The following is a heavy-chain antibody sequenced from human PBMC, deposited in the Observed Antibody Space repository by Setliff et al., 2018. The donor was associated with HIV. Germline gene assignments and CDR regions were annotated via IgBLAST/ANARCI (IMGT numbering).Heavy chain of an antibody. Sequence: ASVKVSCKTSGYTFTSYGISWVRQAPGQGLEWMGWISGYNGNTNYAQKFQGRLTMTTDTSTSTAYMELRGLRSDDTAVYFCARDWEARADYYDTSGQAQYFQHWGQGTLVTVSS. D-gene: IGHD3-22*01. CDR3: ARDWEARADYYDTSGQAQYFQH. CDR1: GYTFTSYG. J-gene: IGHJ1*01. V-gene: IGHV1-18*01. CDR2: ISGYNGNT.